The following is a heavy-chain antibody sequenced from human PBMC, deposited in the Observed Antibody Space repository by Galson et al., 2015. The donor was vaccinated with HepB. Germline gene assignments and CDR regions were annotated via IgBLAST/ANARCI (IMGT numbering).Heavy chain of an antibody. CDR2: IYHSGRT. J-gene: IGHJ3*02. D-gene: IGHD5-12*01. CDR3: ARGQLSGYDDAFDI. V-gene: IGHV4-59*01. CDR1: GGSISSYY. Sequence: SETLSLTCTVSGGSISSYYWNWIRQPPGKGLEWIGYIYHSGRTNYNPSLKSRVAISVDTSKNQFSLKLSSVTAADTAVYYCARGQLSGYDDAFDIWGQGTMVTVSS.